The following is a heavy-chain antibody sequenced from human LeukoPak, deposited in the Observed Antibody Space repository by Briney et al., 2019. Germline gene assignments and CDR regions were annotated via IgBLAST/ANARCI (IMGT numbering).Heavy chain of an antibody. J-gene: IGHJ1*01. V-gene: IGHV3-7*01. D-gene: IGHD3-22*01. CDR2: IRQDGGET. CDR3: ASYSSLNTREFQY. CDR1: GLTFSRDW. Sequence: GGSLRLSCEASGLTFSRDWMGWVRQAPGKGLEWVANIRQDGGETYYGDSVKGRFIISRDNAKNSLFLQMNRLRAEDTAVYYCASYSSLNTREFQYWGQGTLVTVSP.